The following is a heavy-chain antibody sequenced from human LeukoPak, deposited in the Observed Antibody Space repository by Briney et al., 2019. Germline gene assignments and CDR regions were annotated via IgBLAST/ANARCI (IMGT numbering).Heavy chain of an antibody. V-gene: IGHV3-74*01. CDR3: ARAPSEIGGYYPEYFRH. D-gene: IGHD3-22*01. CDR2: IKSDGRT. Sequence: GGSLRLSCGASGFTLSSYWMHWVRQAPGKGLVWVSRIKSDGRTNYADSVKGRFTISRDNAKNTVSLQMNSLRAEDTGVYYCARAPSEIGGYYPEYFRHWGQGTLVIVSS. J-gene: IGHJ1*01. CDR1: GFTLSSYW.